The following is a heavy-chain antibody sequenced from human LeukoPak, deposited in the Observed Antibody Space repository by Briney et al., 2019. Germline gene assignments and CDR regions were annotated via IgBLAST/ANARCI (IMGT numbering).Heavy chain of an antibody. V-gene: IGHV3-23*01. D-gene: IGHD1-26*01. CDR2: ISFSGSST. CDR3: ARSSVGATPYYFDY. Sequence: PGGSLRLSCAASGFTFSNYAMTWVRQAPGKGLEWVSGISFSGSSTYYADSVKGRFTISRDNSKNTVYLQMNSLRAEDTAVYYCARSSVGATPYYFDYWGQGTLVTVSS. J-gene: IGHJ4*02. CDR1: GFTFSNYA.